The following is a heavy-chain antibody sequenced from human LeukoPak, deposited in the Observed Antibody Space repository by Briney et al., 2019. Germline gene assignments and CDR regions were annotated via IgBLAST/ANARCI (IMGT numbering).Heavy chain of an antibody. CDR2: ISSSSSYI. CDR1: GFTFSSYS. D-gene: IGHD3-10*01. J-gene: IGHJ3*02. Sequence: KPGGSLRLSCAASGFTFSSYSMNWVRQAPGKGLEWVSSISSSSSYIYYADSVKGRFTISRDNAKNSLYLQMNGLRAEDTAVYYCARDQGSGSSELDAFDIWGQGTMVTVSS. V-gene: IGHV3-21*01. CDR3: ARDQGSGSSELDAFDI.